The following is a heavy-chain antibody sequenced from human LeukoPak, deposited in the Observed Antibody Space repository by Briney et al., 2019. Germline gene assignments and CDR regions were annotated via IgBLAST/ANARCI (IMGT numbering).Heavy chain of an antibody. CDR2: IIPIFGTA. Sequence: SVKVSCKASGYTFTSYGNSWVRQAPGQGLEWMGGIIPIFGTANYAQKFQGRVTITADESTSTAYMELSSLRSEDTAVYYCARGESYNWNYYFDYWGQGTLVTVSS. CDR1: GYTFTSYG. J-gene: IGHJ4*02. CDR3: ARGESYNWNYYFDY. D-gene: IGHD1-7*01. V-gene: IGHV1-69*13.